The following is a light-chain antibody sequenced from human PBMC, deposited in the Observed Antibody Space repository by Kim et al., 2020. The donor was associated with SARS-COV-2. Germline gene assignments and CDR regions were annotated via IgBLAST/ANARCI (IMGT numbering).Light chain of an antibody. CDR2: GAS. J-gene: IGKJ1*01. V-gene: IGKV3-20*01. Sequence: SSGERGTRTSRASRSVSSYFLAWYQQKPGQAPRLLIYGASSRATGIPDRFSGSGSGTDFTLTISRLEPEDSAVYYCQQYSSSPWTFGQGTKVDIK. CDR3: QQYSSSPWT. CDR1: RSVSSYF.